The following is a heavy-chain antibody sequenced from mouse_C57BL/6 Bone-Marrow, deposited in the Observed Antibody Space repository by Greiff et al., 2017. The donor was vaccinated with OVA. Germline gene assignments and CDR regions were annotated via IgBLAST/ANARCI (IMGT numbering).Heavy chain of an antibody. Sequence: QVQLKQPGAELVKPGASVKLSCKASGYTFTSYWMHWVKQRPGQGLEWIGMIHPNSGSTNYNEKFKSKATLTVDKSSSTAYMQLSSLTSEDSAVDYCARGSYGSGYFDVWGTGTTVTVSS. CDR2: IHPNSGST. J-gene: IGHJ1*03. CDR1: GYTFTSYW. D-gene: IGHD1-1*01. CDR3: ARGSYGSGYFDV. V-gene: IGHV1-64*01.